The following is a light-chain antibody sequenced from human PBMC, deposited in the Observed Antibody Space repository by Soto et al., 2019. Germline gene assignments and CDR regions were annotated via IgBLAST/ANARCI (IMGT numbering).Light chain of an antibody. J-gene: IGKJ1*01. V-gene: IGKV3-15*01. CDR3: QQWIRWT. CDR2: GAS. Sequence: EIVMTQCPDTLSVSPGDRATLSCRASESVGTNVAWFQQRLGQAPRLLIYGASTRVAGIPDRFSGSGSETEFTRTISNLQSEDFAIYHCQQWIRWTFGQGTRVELK. CDR1: ESVGTN.